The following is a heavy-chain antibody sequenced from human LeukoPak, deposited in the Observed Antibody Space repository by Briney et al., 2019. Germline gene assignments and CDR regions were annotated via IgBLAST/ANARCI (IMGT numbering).Heavy chain of an antibody. V-gene: IGHV3-30*01. Sequence: DRSLRRSWSACGFTGSSYAMDGVRKAPGKGLEWVAVISYDGSNKYYADSVKGRFTISRDNSKNTLYLQMNSLRAEDTAVYYCARDRFYDSSGYYFDYWGQGTLVTVSS. CDR2: ISYDGSNK. J-gene: IGHJ4*02. CDR3: ARDRFYDSSGYYFDY. CDR1: GFTGSSYA. D-gene: IGHD3-22*01.